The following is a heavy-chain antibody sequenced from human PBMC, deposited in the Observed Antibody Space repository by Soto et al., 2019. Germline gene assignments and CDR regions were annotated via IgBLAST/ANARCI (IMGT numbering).Heavy chain of an antibody. CDR1: GFTFNKYT. CDR2: ISGGGGTM. D-gene: IGHD1-26*01. Sequence: GGSLRLSCAAPGFTFNKYTMNWVRQAPGKGLEWLSYISGGGGTMFYADYVKGRVTISRDNAKNSLYLQMDSLRAEDTAVYYCARDKSGSYSIDYWGQGT. CDR3: ARDKSGSYSIDY. J-gene: IGHJ4*02. V-gene: IGHV3-48*04.